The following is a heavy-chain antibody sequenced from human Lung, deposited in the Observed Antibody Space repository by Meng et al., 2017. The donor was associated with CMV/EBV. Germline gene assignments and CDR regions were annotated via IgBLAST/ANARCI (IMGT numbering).Heavy chain of an antibody. J-gene: IGHJ4*02. Sequence: SVXVSCLASVYTFTDFYIHWLRRAPGRGPEWVGWINPKSGGTNYAQKFEGRVTMTTDTSTRTVYLEIDRLRIDDTAMYYCARDVDSGAADYWGQGPLVTVSS. CDR3: ARDVDSGAADY. V-gene: IGHV1-2*02. CDR2: INPKSGGT. D-gene: IGHD4/OR15-4a*01. CDR1: VYTFTDFY.